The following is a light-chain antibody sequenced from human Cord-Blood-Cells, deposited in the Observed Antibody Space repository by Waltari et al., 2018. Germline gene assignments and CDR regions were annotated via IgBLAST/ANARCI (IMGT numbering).Light chain of an antibody. CDR2: AAS. CDR3: QQSYSTPLT. V-gene: IGKV1-39*01. CDR1: QSISSY. Sequence: DHQMTQSPSSLSASVGDRVTITSRASQSISSYLNWYQQKPGKAPKLLISAASSLQSGVPSRFSGSGSGTEFTLTISSLQPEDFATYYCQQSYSTPLTFGGGTKVEIK. J-gene: IGKJ4*01.